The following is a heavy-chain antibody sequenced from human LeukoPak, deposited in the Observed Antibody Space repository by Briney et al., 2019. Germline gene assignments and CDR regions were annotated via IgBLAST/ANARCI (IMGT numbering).Heavy chain of an antibody. J-gene: IGHJ4*02. V-gene: IGHV1-18*01. Sequence: GASVKVSCKASGYTFTSYAMHWVRQAPGQGLEWMGWISAYNGNTNYAQKLQGRVTMTTDTSTSTAYMELRSLRSDDTAVHYCARDGGYPMGKYYDFLSGYPPLDYWGQGTLVTVSS. CDR2: ISAYNGNT. D-gene: IGHD3-3*01. CDR3: ARDGGYPMGKYYDFLSGYPPLDY. CDR1: GYTFTSYA.